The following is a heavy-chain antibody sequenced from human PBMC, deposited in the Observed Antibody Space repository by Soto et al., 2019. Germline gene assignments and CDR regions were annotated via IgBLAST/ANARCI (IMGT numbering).Heavy chain of an antibody. J-gene: IGHJ4*02. CDR2: INPNSGGT. CDR3: ARDRGRIAAAGTIYDY. D-gene: IGHD6-13*01. Sequence: ASVKVSCKASGYTFTGYYMHWVRLAPGQGLEWMGWINPNSGGTNYAQKFQGWVTMTRDTSISTAYMELSRLRSDDTAVYYCARDRGRIAAAGTIYDYWGQGTLVTVSS. V-gene: IGHV1-2*04. CDR1: GYTFTGYY.